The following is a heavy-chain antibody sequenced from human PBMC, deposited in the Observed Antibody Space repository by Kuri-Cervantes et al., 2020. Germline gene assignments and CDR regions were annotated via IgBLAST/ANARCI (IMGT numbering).Heavy chain of an antibody. CDR2: INTYNGDT. CDR1: GYTFTSYG. V-gene: IGHV1-18*01. Sequence: ASVKVSCKASGYTFTSYGITWVRQAPGQGLEWMGWINTYNGDTDSAQKFQGRVTMTTDTSTSTAYMELSRLRSDDTAVYYCVRTTSPYSIICPSCAVQGGYFDYWGQGALVTVSS. CDR3: VRTTSPYSIICPSCAVQGGYFDY. D-gene: IGHD6-13*01. J-gene: IGHJ4*02.